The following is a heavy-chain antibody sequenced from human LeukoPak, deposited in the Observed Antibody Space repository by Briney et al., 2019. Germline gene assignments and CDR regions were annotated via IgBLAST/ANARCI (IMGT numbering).Heavy chain of an antibody. V-gene: IGHV3-11*04. CDR2: ISSSGSTI. Sequence: PGGSLRLSCAASGFTFSDYYMSWIRQAPGKGLEWVSYISSSGSTIYYADSVKGRFTISRDNAKNSLYLQMNSLRAEDTAVYYCARVYSSSWPPYYYYYMDVWGKGTTVTVSS. CDR3: ARVYSSSWPPYYYYYMDV. CDR1: GFTFSDYY. D-gene: IGHD6-13*01. J-gene: IGHJ6*03.